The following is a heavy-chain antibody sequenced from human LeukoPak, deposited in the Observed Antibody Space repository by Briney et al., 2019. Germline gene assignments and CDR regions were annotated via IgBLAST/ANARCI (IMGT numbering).Heavy chain of an antibody. CDR1: EFTFSRYA. Sequence: GGSLRLSCAASEFTFSRYAMSWVRQAPGKGLEWASTISDNGGRTYYADSVKGRFTISRDNSKNTLYLQMNSLRAEDTAVYYCASHCGSSSCYRFDSWGQGTLVTVSS. CDR3: ASHCGSSSCYRFDS. CDR2: ISDNGGRT. D-gene: IGHD2-2*02. J-gene: IGHJ4*02. V-gene: IGHV3-23*01.